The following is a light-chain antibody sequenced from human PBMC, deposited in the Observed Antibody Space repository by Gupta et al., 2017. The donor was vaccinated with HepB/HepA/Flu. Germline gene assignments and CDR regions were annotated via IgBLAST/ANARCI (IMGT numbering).Light chain of an antibody. J-gene: IGLJ3*02. CDR1: SSNIGNNY. Sequence: QSVLTQPPSVSAAPGQKVTISCSGRSSNIGNNYVSWYQQLPGTAPKLLIYDNNKRPSGIPDRFSGSKSGTSATLGITGPQTGDEADYYCGTWDSSLSAVFGGGTKLTVL. CDR3: GTWDSSLSAV. CDR2: DNN. V-gene: IGLV1-51*01.